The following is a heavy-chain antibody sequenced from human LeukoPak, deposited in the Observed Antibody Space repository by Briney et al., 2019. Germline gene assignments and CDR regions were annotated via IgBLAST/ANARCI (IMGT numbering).Heavy chain of an antibody. J-gene: IGHJ6*02. V-gene: IGHV4-59*01. CDR1: GGSISSYY. CDR3: ARGNSDSGSYDPLLYYYGMDV. D-gene: IGHD1-26*01. CDR2: IYYSGST. Sequence: SETLSLTCTVSGGSISSYYWSWIRQPPGKGLEWIGYIYYSGSTNYNPSLKSRVTISVDTSKNQFSLKLSSVTAADTAVYYCARGNSDSGSYDPLLYYYGMDVWGQGTTVTVSS.